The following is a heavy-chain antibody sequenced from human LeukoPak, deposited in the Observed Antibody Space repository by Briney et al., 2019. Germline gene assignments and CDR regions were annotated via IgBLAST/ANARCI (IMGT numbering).Heavy chain of an antibody. CDR3: ARDLGQQLV. CDR1: GFTFRSYD. CDR2: ISSSGRSI. J-gene: IGHJ4*02. D-gene: IGHD6-13*01. V-gene: IGHV3-48*03. Sequence: GGSLRLSCAASGFTFRSYDMNWVRQAPGKGLGWVSYISSSGRSIYYADSVKGRFTISRDNAKNSLYLQMNSLRAEDTAVYYCARDLGQQLVWGQGTLVTVSS.